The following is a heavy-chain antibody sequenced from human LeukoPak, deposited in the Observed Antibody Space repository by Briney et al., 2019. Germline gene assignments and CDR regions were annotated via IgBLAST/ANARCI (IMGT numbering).Heavy chain of an antibody. CDR2: IYHSGST. V-gene: IGHV4-59*01. D-gene: IGHD6-13*01. J-gene: IGHJ4*02. CDR1: GDSLSSYY. CDR3: APGYSSTWYYFDY. Sequence: PSESLSLTCTVSGDSLSSYYWSWIRQPPGKGLEWIGYIYHSGSTNYNPSLKSRVTISVDTSKSQFSLKLNSVTAAATAVYYCAPGYSSTWYYFDYWGQGTLVTVSS.